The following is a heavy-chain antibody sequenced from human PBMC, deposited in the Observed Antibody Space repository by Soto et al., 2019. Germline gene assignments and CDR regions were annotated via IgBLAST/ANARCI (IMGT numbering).Heavy chain of an antibody. J-gene: IGHJ4*02. Sequence: SETLSLTCAVSGYSISSGYYWGWIRQPPGKGLEWIGSIYHSGSTYYNPSLKSRVTISVDTSKNQFSLKLSSVTAADTAVYYCARASGSYWVYFDYWGQGTLVTVSS. CDR1: GYSISSGYY. D-gene: IGHD1-26*01. CDR2: IYHSGST. CDR3: ARASGSYWVYFDY. V-gene: IGHV4-38-2*01.